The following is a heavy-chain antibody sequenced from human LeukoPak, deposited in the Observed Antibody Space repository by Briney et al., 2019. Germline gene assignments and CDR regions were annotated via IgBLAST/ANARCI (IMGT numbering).Heavy chain of an antibody. D-gene: IGHD3-22*01. J-gene: IGHJ4*02. V-gene: IGHV1-46*01. CDR1: GYTFTSYY. CDR3: ARWGHTYYYDSSGYYYFDY. Sequence: ASVKVSCKASGYTFTSYYMHWVRQAPGQGLEWMGIINPSGGSTSYAQKFQGRVTMTRDMSTSTVYMELSSLRSEDTAVYYYARWGHTYYYDSSGYYYFDYWGQGTLVTVSS. CDR2: INPSGGST.